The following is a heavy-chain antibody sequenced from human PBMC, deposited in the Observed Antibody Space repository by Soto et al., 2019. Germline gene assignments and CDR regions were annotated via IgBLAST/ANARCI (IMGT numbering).Heavy chain of an antibody. CDR1: GFIFGDYY. D-gene: IGHD1-7*01. J-gene: IGHJ4*02. CDR3: TFQTSLYNWNLVDY. V-gene: IGHV3-11*06. CDR2: ISGSGNSA. Sequence: QVQLVESGGGLVRPGGSLRLSCAASGFIFGDYYMSWIRQAPGKGLEWVAYISGSGNSADYADSVVGRFTISRDNAKNSLYLQMKSLRAEDTAIYYCTFQTSLYNWNLVDYWGQGTLVTVSS.